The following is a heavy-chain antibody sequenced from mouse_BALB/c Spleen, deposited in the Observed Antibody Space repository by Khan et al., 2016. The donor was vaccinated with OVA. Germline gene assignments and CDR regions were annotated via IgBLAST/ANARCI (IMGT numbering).Heavy chain of an antibody. Sequence: EVQLQQSGTVLARPGASVKMSCKASGYTFTSYWMHWVKQRPGQGLEWIGDIYPGNTDTNYTQKFKGKAKLTAVTSTSTADMELSSLTNEDSAVYYCTRRNWDVAWFAYWGQGTLVTVSA. CDR3: TRRNWDVAWFAY. D-gene: IGHD4-1*01. CDR1: GYTFTSYW. J-gene: IGHJ3*01. CDR2: IYPGNTDT. V-gene: IGHV1-5*01.